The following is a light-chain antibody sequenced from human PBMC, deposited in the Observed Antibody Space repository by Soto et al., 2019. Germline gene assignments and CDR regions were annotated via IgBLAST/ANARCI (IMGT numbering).Light chain of an antibody. CDR1: QDISNY. CDR2: SSS. J-gene: IGKJ5*01. Sequence: DIQMTQSPSSLSASVGDRITITCRESQDISNYLAWYQQKPGNVPNLLIYSSSTLQSGVPSLFSGSGSGTDFTLTISSLQPEDVATYFCQKYNSALTFGQGTRLEI. V-gene: IGKV1-27*01. CDR3: QKYNSALT.